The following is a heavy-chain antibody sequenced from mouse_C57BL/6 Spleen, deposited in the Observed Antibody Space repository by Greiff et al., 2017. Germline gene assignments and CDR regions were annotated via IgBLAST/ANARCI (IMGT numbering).Heavy chain of an antibody. V-gene: IGHV1-82*01. CDR1: GYAFSSSW. D-gene: IGHD4-1*01. J-gene: IGHJ4*01. Sequence: QVQLQQSGPELVKPGASVKISCKASGYAFSSSWMNWVKQRPGKGLEWIGRIYPGDGDTNYNGKFKGKATLTADKSSSTAYMQLSSLTSEDSAVYFCAKTGRRKAMDYWGQGTSVTVSS. CDR3: AKTGRRKAMDY. CDR2: IYPGDGDT.